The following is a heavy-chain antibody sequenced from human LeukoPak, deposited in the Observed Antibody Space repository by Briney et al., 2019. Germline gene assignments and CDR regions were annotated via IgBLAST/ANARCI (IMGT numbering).Heavy chain of an antibody. J-gene: IGHJ4*02. CDR1: GFTFSNYG. Sequence: GGSLRLSCAVSGFTFSNYGMSWVRQAPGKGREWVANIKPDGGEKHYVDSVKGRFTISRDNAKSSLYLQMNSLRAEDTAMYYCARGGGAFWGQGTLVTVSS. D-gene: IGHD1-26*01. CDR3: ARGGGAF. V-gene: IGHV3-7*01. CDR2: IKPDGGEK.